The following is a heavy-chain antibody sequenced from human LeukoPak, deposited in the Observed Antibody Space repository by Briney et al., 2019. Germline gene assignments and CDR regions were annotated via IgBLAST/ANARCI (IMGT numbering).Heavy chain of an antibody. J-gene: IGHJ5*02. CDR1: GGSFSGYY. Sequence: SETLSLTCAVYGGSFSGYYWSWIRQPPGQGLEWIGEINHSGSTNYNPSLKSRVTISVDTSKNQFSLKLSSVTAADTAVYYCARRVVVTRGYNWFDPWGQGTLVTVSS. CDR3: ARRVVVTRGYNWFDP. V-gene: IGHV4-34*01. D-gene: IGHD3-22*01. CDR2: INHSGST.